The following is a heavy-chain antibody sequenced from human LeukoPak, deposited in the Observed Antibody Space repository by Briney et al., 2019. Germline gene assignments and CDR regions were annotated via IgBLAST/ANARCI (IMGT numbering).Heavy chain of an antibody. CDR2: ISSSISYI. CDR3: ARGFGDYVLDE. CDR1: GXTFSSYS. V-gene: IGHV3-21*01. D-gene: IGHD4-17*01. Sequence: GGSLRLSCAASGXTFSSYSMNWVRQAPGKGLEWVSSISSSISYIYYADSVKGRFTLSRDNAKNSLYLQMDSLRAEDTAVYYCARGFGDYVLDEWGQGTLVTVSS. J-gene: IGHJ4*02.